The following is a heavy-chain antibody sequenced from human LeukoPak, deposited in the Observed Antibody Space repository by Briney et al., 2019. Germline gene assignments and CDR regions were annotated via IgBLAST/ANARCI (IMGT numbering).Heavy chain of an antibody. D-gene: IGHD6-19*01. J-gene: IGHJ4*02. V-gene: IGHV4-59*01. CDR1: GCPINGFY. CDR3: ARDRDSSGWFDY. Sequence: KPSENLSPTRTGSGCPINGFYWGWIRPPPRQGLEWIGFIYYSGSANYNPSLKSRVTMSVDTSKNQFSLKLSSVTAADTAFYYCARDRDSSGWFDYWGQGTLVTVSS. CDR2: IYYSGSA.